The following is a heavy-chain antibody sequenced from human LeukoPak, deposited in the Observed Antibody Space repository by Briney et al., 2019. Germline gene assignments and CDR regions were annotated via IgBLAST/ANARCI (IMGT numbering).Heavy chain of an antibody. CDR3: ATKQWLAPPPDS. CDR2: INTDGTVT. D-gene: IGHD6-19*01. Sequence: GGSLRLSCAASGFTFSKYWMLWVRQAPGKGLESVSRINTDGTVTTYADSVKGRFSVSRDNADNTMFLQTNSVRDEDTAVYYCATKQWLAPPPDSWGQGTPVTVSS. CDR1: GFTFSKYW. J-gene: IGHJ4*02. V-gene: IGHV3-74*01.